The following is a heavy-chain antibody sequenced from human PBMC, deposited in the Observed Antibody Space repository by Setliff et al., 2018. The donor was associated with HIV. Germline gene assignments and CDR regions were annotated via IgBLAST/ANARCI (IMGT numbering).Heavy chain of an antibody. J-gene: IGHJ5*02. CDR3: TNRGGSGTNVGNWFDP. CDR2: ILPIFGAT. V-gene: IGHV1-69*13. Sequence: GASVKVSCKASGDNSNNVAFNWVRQAPGQGLEWMGGILPIFGATDYAQKFQGRLTLTAVQSENSVYMELSSLRSDDTAVYYCTNRGGSGTNVGNWFDPWGQGTLVTVSS. CDR1: GDNSNNVA. D-gene: IGHD3-10*01.